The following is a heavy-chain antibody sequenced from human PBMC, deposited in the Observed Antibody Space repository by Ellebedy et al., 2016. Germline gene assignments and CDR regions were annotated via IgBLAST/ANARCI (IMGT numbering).Heavy chain of an antibody. J-gene: IGHJ4*02. CDR2: ISSSSSYI. V-gene: IGHV3-21*04. CDR3: AKDRGGYAGDYFDY. CDR1: GFTFSSYS. Sequence: GGSLRLXCAASGFTFSSYSMNWVRQAPGKGLEWVSSISSSSSYIYYADSVKGRFTISRDNAKNSLYLQMNSLRAEDTAVYYCAKDRGGYAGDYFDYWGQGTLVTVSS. D-gene: IGHD5-12*01.